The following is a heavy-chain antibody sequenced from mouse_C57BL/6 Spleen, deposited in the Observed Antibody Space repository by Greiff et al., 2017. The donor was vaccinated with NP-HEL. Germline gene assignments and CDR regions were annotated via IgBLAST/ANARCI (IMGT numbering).Heavy chain of an antibody. D-gene: IGHD2-1*01. Sequence: VQLQQSGPELVKPGASVKIPCKASGYTFTDYNMDWVKQSHGKSLEWIGDINPNNGGTIYNQKFKGKATLTVDKSSSTAYMELRSLTSEDTAVYYCARRGNYGNYEFAYWGQGTLVTVSA. V-gene: IGHV1-18*01. CDR1: GYTFTDYN. CDR3: ARRGNYGNYEFAY. CDR2: INPNNGGT. J-gene: IGHJ3*01.